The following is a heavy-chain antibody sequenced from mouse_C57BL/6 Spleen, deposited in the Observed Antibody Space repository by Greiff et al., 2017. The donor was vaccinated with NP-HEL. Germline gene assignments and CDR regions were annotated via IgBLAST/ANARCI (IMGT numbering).Heavy chain of an antibody. CDR3: ARTDYGSSYNYFDY. V-gene: IGHV5-4*01. Sequence: EVQLVESGGGLVKPGGSLKLSCAASGFTFSSYAMSWVRQTPEKRLEWVATISDGGSYTYYPDNVKGRFTISRDNAKNNLYLQMSHLKSEDTAMYYGARTDYGSSYNYFDYWGQGTTLTVSS. CDR1: GFTFSSYA. D-gene: IGHD1-1*01. J-gene: IGHJ2*01. CDR2: ISDGGSYT.